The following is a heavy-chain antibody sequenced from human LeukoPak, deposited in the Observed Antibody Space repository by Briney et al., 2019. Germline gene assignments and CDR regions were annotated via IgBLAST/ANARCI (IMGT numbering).Heavy chain of an antibody. CDR1: GYTFTNYA. D-gene: IGHD3-10*01. CDR3: ARDYYYGSGSHYSGSFGI. Sequence: ASVKVSCKASGYTFTNYAINWVRQAPGQGLEWMGWISTNTGSPTYAQGFTGRFVFSLDTSVNTAYVQISSLKTEDTAVYYCARDYYYGSGSHYSGSFGIWGQGTLVTVSS. J-gene: IGHJ3*02. CDR2: ISTNTGSP. V-gene: IGHV7-4-1*02.